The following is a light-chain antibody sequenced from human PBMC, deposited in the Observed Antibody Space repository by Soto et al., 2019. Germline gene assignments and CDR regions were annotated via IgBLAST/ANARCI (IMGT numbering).Light chain of an antibody. J-gene: IGLJ2*01. CDR3: QTWGTGIVV. CDR2: LNSDGSH. V-gene: IGLV4-69*01. CDR1: SGHSSYA. Sequence: QPVLTQSPSASASLGASVKLTCTLTSGHSSYAIAWHQQQPEKGPRYLMKLNSDGSHSKGDGIPDRFSGSSSGAERYLTISSLHSDDEAHYYCQTWGTGIVVFGGGTKVTVL.